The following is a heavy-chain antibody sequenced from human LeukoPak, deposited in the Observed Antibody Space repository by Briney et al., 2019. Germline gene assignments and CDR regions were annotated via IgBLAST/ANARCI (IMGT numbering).Heavy chain of an antibody. CDR1: GGSISSSSYY. CDR3: AREDTAMVF. J-gene: IGHJ4*02. V-gene: IGHV4-39*07. D-gene: IGHD5-18*01. Sequence: SETLSLTCTVSGGSISSSSYYWGWIRQPPGKGLEWIGSIYYSGSTYYNPSLKSRVTISVDTSKNQFSLKLSSVTVADTAVYYCAREDTAMVFWGQGTLVTVSS. CDR2: IYYSGST.